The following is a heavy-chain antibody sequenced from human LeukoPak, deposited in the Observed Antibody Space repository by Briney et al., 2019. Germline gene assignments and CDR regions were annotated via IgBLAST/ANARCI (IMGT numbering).Heavy chain of an antibody. CDR1: GGSISSYY. CDR3: ARGVHGDYRWYFDL. Sequence: SETLSLTCTVSGGSISSYYWSWIRQPPGKGLEWIGYIYSSGSTNYNPSLKSRVTISVDTSRNQFSLKLSSVTAADTAVYYCARGVHGDYRWYFDLWGRGTLVTVSS. CDR2: IYSSGST. V-gene: IGHV4-59*01. D-gene: IGHD4-17*01. J-gene: IGHJ2*01.